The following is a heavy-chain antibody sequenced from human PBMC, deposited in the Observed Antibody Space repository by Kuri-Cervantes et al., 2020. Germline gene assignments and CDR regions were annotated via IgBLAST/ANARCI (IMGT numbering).Heavy chain of an antibody. J-gene: IGHJ4*02. CDR1: GGSISSYY. CDR3: ARQGYSSSWTDYFDY. Sequence: SETLSLTCTVSGGSISSYYWSWIRQPAGKGLEWIGRIYISGSTNYNPSLKSRVTISVDTSKNQFSLKLSSVTAADTAVYHCARQGYSSSWTDYFDYWGQGTLVTVSS. CDR2: IYISGST. V-gene: IGHV4-4*07. D-gene: IGHD6-13*01.